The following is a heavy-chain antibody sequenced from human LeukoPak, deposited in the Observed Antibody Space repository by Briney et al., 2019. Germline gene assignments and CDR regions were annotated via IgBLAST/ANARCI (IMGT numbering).Heavy chain of an antibody. Sequence: PSETLSLTCAVYGVSFRCYYWSWIRQPSGKGLEWIGEINHSGSTNYNPSLKSRVSISVDTSKNQLSLKLRSVTAADKAVYYCASDYYDSSGGLDYWGQGTLVTVSS. CDR1: GVSFRCYY. V-gene: IGHV4-34*01. D-gene: IGHD3-22*01. J-gene: IGHJ4*02. CDR3: ASDYYDSSGGLDY. CDR2: INHSGST.